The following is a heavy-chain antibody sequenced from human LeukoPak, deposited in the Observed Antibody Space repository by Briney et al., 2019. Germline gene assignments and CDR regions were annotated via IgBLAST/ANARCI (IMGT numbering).Heavy chain of an antibody. CDR3: TRIRRDTYGYWYLDL. D-gene: IGHD5-18*01. V-gene: IGHV1-8*01. Sequence: ASVKVSCKAAGYTFTSYDINWVPHAPGQGREWRGWMNPTSGNTGYAQKFQGRVTMTRDASIPTAYMELSSLTSEYTALYYCTRIRRDTYGYWYLDLWGRGTPVTVSS. J-gene: IGHJ2*01. CDR2: MNPTSGNT. CDR1: GYTFTSYD.